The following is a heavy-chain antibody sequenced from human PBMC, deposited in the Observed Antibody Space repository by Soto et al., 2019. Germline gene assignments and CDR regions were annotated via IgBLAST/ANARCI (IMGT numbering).Heavy chain of an antibody. Sequence: QVQLQESGPGLVKPSETLSLTCTVSGGSISNYYWSWIRQPPGKGLEYIGYIYYSGSTNYNPSLKSRVTISVDTSKNQFSLKLISVTAADTAVYYCARHRTGLDSWGQGTLVTVSS. J-gene: IGHJ4*02. D-gene: IGHD3-9*01. CDR1: GGSISNYY. V-gene: IGHV4-59*08. CDR3: ARHRTGLDS. CDR2: IYYSGST.